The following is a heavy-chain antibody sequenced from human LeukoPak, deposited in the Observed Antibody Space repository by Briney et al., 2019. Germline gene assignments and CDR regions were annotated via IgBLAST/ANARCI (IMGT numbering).Heavy chain of an antibody. Sequence: SETLSLTCAVSGYSISSGHWWSWVRQPPGKGLEWVGEVHHTGRTNYNPSLKSRVTISVDKSKNQFSLKLTSVTAADTAVYYCARNGDYSADSWGQGTLLTVSS. V-gene: IGHV4-4*02. CDR1: GYSISSGHW. CDR2: VHHTGRT. J-gene: IGHJ4*02. D-gene: IGHD4-17*01. CDR3: ARNGDYSADS.